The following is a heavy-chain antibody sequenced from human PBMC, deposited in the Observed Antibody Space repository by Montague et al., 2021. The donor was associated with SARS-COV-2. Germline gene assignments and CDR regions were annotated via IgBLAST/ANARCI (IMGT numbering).Heavy chain of an antibody. D-gene: IGHD3-10*01. V-gene: IGHV4-59*08. Sequence: SETLSLTCTVSDGSIRSYYWNWMRQTPGKGLEWIGYMHDSGTANYNPSLRSRVTLMVDASRNQFSLELSSVTAADKAMYYCTRLPRGSGTWGYFDYWAQGTLVTVSS. J-gene: IGHJ4*02. CDR1: DGSIRSYY. CDR3: TRLPRGSGTWGYFDY. CDR2: MHDSGTA.